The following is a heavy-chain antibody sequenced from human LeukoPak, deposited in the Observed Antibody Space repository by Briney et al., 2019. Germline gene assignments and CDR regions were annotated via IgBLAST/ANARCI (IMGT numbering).Heavy chain of an antibody. CDR3: ARAGDNSGYRGGQQLRADDY. J-gene: IGHJ4*02. Sequence: ASVKVSCKASGGTFSSYAISWVRQAPGQGLEWMGRIIPILNIANYAQKFQGRVTITADESTSTAYMELSSLRSEDTAVYYCARAGDNSGYRGGQQLRADDYWGQGTLVTVSS. CDR1: GGTFSSYA. D-gene: IGHD3-22*01. V-gene: IGHV1-69*04. CDR2: IIPILNIA.